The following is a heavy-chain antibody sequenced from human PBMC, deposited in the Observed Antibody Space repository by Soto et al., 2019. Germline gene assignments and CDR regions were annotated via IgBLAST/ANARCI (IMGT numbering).Heavy chain of an antibody. CDR3: ARKRYCSGGSCYSWVYYYYYGMDV. Sequence: TLSLTCTVSGGSISSGGYYWSWIRQHPGKGLEWIGYIYYSGSTYYNPSLKSRVTISVDTSKNQFSLKLSSVTAADTAVYYCARKRYCSGGSCYSWVYYYYYGMDVWGQGTTVTVSS. D-gene: IGHD2-15*01. V-gene: IGHV4-31*03. CDR2: IYYSGST. CDR1: GGSISSGGYY. J-gene: IGHJ6*02.